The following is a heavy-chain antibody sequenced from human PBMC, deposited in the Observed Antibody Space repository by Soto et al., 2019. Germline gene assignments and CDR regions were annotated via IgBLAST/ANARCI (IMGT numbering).Heavy chain of an antibody. CDR3: GGGYAPGTYRGALDI. Sequence: PSETLSLTCTVSGGSVSSGSYYWSWIRQPPGKGLEWIGYIYYSGSTNYNPSLKSRVTISVDTSKNQFSLKLSSVTAADTAVYYWGGGYAPGTYRGALDIGGKGKRVTVS. CDR1: GGSVSSGSYY. CDR2: IYYSGST. D-gene: IGHD3-10*01. J-gene: IGHJ3*02. V-gene: IGHV4-61*01.